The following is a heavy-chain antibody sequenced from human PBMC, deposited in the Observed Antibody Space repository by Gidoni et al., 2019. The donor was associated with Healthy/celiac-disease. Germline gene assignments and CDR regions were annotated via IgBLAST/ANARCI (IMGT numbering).Heavy chain of an antibody. J-gene: IGHJ5*02. CDR2: IYYSGST. V-gene: IGHV4-39*07. CDR1: GGSISSSSYY. Sequence: QLQLQESGPGLVKPSETLSLTCTVSGGSISSSSYYWGWIRQPPGKGLEWIGSIYYSGSTYYNPSLKSRVTISVDTSKNQFSLKLSSVTAADTAVYYCARDATRDYGSGDENWFDPWGQGTLVTVSS. D-gene: IGHD3-10*01. CDR3: ARDATRDYGSGDENWFDP.